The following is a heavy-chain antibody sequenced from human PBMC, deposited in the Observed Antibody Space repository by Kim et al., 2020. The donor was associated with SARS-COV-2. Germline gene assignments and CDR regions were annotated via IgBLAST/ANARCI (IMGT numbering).Heavy chain of an antibody. V-gene: IGHV3-30*03. CDR3: VRGGYCSGGSCYSPNWFDP. CDR1: GFAFRSYA. D-gene: IGHD2-15*01. CDR2: ISSDGSNK. Sequence: GGSLRLSCAASGFAFRSYAMHWVRQAPGRALEWVAIISSDGSNKDYRDSVKGRFTISRDNSKNTLYLQVNSLRPADTAVYYCVRGGYCSGGSCYSPNWFDPWGQGTPVTVSS. J-gene: IGHJ5*02.